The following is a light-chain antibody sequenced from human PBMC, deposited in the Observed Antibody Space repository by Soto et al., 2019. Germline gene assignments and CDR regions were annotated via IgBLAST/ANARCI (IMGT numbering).Light chain of an antibody. Sequence: EIVMTQSPATLSVSPGERATLSCRASQSVSSNLAWYQQKPGQAPRLLIYGASIRATGIPARFSGSGSGTEFTLTISSLQSEDFAVYYCQQYNNWPVFGQGTRLEIK. CDR2: GAS. CDR3: QQYNNWPV. CDR1: QSVSSN. V-gene: IGKV3D-15*01. J-gene: IGKJ5*01.